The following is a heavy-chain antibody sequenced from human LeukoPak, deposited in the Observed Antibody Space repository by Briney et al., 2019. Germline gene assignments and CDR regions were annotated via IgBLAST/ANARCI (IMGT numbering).Heavy chain of an antibody. CDR1: GFTFSSYE. Sequence: GGSLRLSCAASGFTFSSYEMSWVRQAPGKGLEWVSSISSSSSHIYYADSVKGRFTISRDNAKNSLYLQMNSLRAEDTAVYYCAKDLRRFDPWGQGALVTVSS. CDR2: ISSSSSHI. CDR3: AKDLRRFDP. J-gene: IGHJ5*02. V-gene: IGHV3-21*04.